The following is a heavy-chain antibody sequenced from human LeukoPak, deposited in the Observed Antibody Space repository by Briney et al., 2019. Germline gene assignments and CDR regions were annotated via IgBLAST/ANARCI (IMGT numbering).Heavy chain of an antibody. V-gene: IGHV3-48*01. CDR3: AREQRLVMSYM. Sequence: PGGSLRLSCAASGFTFSNYNMNWIRQAPGKGLEWVSYISSSSSTIYYADSDKGRFTISRDNAKNSLYLQMNSLRGEDTAVYYCAREQRLVMSYMWGQGTLVTVSS. J-gene: IGHJ4*02. CDR2: ISSSSSTI. CDR1: GFTFSNYN. D-gene: IGHD6-13*01.